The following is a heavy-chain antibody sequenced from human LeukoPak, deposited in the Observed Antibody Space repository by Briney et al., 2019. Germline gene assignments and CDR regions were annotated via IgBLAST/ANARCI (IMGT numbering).Heavy chain of an antibody. CDR1: GYTLTELS. V-gene: IGHV1-24*01. Sequence: GASVKVSCKVSGYTLTELSMHWVRQAPGKGLEWMGGFDPEDGETIYAQKFQGRVTMTEDTSTDTAYMGLSSLRSEDTAVYYCATVLWFGEQLPIDAFDIWGQGTMVTVSS. CDR3: ATVLWFGEQLPIDAFDI. J-gene: IGHJ3*02. D-gene: IGHD3-10*01. CDR2: FDPEDGET.